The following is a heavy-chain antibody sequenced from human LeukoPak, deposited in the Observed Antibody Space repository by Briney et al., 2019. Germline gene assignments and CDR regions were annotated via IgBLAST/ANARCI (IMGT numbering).Heavy chain of an antibody. CDR3: ARDFPGYCSGGSCRSDH. Sequence: PGGSLRLSCAASGFTFSSYWMSCVRQAPGKGLEWVANIKQDGSEKYYVDSVKGRFTISRDNAKNSLYLQMNSLRAEDTAVYYCARDFPGYCSGGSCRSDHWGQGTLVTVSS. V-gene: IGHV3-7*04. CDR2: IKQDGSEK. CDR1: GFTFSSYW. D-gene: IGHD2-15*01. J-gene: IGHJ4*02.